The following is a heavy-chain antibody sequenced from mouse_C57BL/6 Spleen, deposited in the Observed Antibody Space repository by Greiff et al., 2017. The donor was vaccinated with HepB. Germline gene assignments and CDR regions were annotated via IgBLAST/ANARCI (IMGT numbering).Heavy chain of an antibody. CDR1: GYTFTSYW. J-gene: IGHJ2*01. D-gene: IGHD2-2*01. CDR3: ARSKADHGYDGGYFDY. CDR2: IHPNSGST. Sequence: QVQLQQPGAELVKPGASVKLSCKASGYTFTSYWMHWVKQRPGQGLEWIGMIHPNSGSTNYNEKFKSKATLTVDKSSSTAYMQLSSLTSEDSAVYYCARSKADHGYDGGYFDYWGQGTTLTVSS. V-gene: IGHV1-64*01.